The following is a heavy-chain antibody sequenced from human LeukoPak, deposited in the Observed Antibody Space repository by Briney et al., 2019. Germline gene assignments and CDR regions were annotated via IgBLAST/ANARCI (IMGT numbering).Heavy chain of an antibody. D-gene: IGHD2-2*01. J-gene: IGHJ6*02. Sequence: SETLSLTCTVSGGSISSYYWSWIRQPPGKGLEWIGYIYYSGSTNYNPSLKSRVTISVDTSKNQFSLKLSSVTVADTAVYYCATGFNVPAALDVWGQGTTVTVSS. V-gene: IGHV4-59*01. CDR1: GGSISSYY. CDR3: ATGFNVPAALDV. CDR2: IYYSGST.